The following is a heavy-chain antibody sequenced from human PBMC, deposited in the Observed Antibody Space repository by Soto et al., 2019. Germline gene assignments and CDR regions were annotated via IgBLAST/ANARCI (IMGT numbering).Heavy chain of an antibody. V-gene: IGHV1-69*08. CDR1: GDTFTSNT. CDR3: ARDTSPPWMTGWGYDS. D-gene: IGHD3-9*01. Sequence: QVQLVQSGAEVKKPGASVKVSCQASGDTFTSNTVSWVRQAPGQGLEWMGRISPLPDTTNYAQKFQGRLTITADKATNTAYMELTTLRSEDTAVYYCARDTSPPWMTGWGYDSWGQGTLVTVSS. J-gene: IGHJ4*02. CDR2: ISPLPDTT.